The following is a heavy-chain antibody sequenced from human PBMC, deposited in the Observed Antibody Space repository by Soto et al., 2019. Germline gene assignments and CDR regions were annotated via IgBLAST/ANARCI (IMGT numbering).Heavy chain of an antibody. V-gene: IGHV4-34*01. D-gene: IGHD3-3*01. CDR3: ARSRDERITIFGVVITPPYFDP. CDR2: INHSGST. J-gene: IGHJ4*02. Sequence: SETLSLTCAVYGGSFSRYYWRWIRQPPGKGLEWIGEINHSGSTNYNPSLKSRVTISVDTSKNQFSLKLSSVTAADTAVYYCARSRDERITIFGVVITPPYFDPWGQGTLVTVSS. CDR1: GGSFSRYY.